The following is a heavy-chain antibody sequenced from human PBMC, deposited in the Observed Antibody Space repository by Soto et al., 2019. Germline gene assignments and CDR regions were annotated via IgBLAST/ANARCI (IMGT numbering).Heavy chain of an antibody. J-gene: IGHJ6*02. CDR2: INPNSGGT. CDR3: ARDNGLVKFGGQKGGMDV. CDR1: GYTFTGYY. Sequence: GSSVKVSCKASGYTFTGYYMHWVRQAPGQGLEWMGWINPNSGGTNYAQKFQGRVTMTRDTSISTAYMELSRLRSDDTAVYYCARDNGLVKFGGQKGGMDVWGQGTTVTVSS. D-gene: IGHD3-16*01. V-gene: IGHV1-2*02.